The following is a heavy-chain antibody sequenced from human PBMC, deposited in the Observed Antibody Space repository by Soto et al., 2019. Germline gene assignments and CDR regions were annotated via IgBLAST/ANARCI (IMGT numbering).Heavy chain of an antibody. J-gene: IGHJ5*02. Sequence: GGSLRLSCAASAFTFSSYGMHWVRQAPGKGLEWVAVISYDGSNKYYADSVKGRFTISRDNSKNTLYLQMNSLRAEDTAVYYCAKDLGDPWGQGTLVTVSS. D-gene: IGHD2-21*01. V-gene: IGHV3-30*18. CDR3: AKDLGDP. CDR1: AFTFSSYG. CDR2: ISYDGSNK.